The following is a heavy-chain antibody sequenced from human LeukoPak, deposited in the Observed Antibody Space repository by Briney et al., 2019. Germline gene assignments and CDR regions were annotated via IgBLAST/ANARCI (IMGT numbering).Heavy chain of an antibody. J-gene: IGHJ3*02. D-gene: IGHD2-15*01. CDR3: ARDHDRYCSGGSCYWDDAFYT. CDR2: ISSSSSYI. Sequence: GGSLRLSCAASGFTFTSYSMNWVRQAPGKGLEWVSSISSSSSYIYYADSVKGRFTISRDNAKNSLYLQMNSLRAEDTAVYYCARDHDRYCSGGSCYWDDAFYTLGQGTIVTVSS. CDR1: GFTFTSYS. V-gene: IGHV3-21*01.